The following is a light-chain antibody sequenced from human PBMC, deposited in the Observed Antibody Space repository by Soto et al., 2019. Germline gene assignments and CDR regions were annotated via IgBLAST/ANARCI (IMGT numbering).Light chain of an antibody. J-gene: IGKJ1*01. CDR3: QQYNNWPRT. CDR2: GAS. CDR1: QSVSSN. V-gene: IGKV3-15*01. Sequence: EIVLTQSPATLSVSPRERATLSCRASQSVSSNLAWYQQKPGQAPRLLIYGASTRATGILARFSGSGSGTEFTLTISSLQSEDFAVYYCQQYNNWPRTFGQGTKVDIK.